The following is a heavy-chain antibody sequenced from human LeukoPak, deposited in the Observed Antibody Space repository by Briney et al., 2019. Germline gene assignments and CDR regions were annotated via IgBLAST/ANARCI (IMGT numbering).Heavy chain of an antibody. CDR3: ARNADDFLSGYYMFDY. V-gene: IGHV4-59*01. J-gene: IGHJ4*02. CDR1: GGSISSYY. D-gene: IGHD3-3*01. CDR2: IYYSGST. Sequence: NPSETLSLTCTVSGGSISSYYWSWIRQPPGKGLEWIGYIYYSGSTNCNPSLKSRVTISVDTSKSQFSLKLSSVTAADTAVYDCARNADDFLSGYYMFDYWGQGTLVTVSS.